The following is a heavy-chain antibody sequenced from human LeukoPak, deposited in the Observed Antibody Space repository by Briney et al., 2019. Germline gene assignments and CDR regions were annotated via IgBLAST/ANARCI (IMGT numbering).Heavy chain of an antibody. CDR3: ARGMVQWLASADAFDI. CDR2: INHSGST. J-gene: IGHJ3*02. Sequence: SETLSLTCVIYGGSFSAYYWNWIRQLPGKGLEWIGEINHSGSTNYNPSLKGRVTISVDTSKNQFSLQLNSVTPEDTAVYYCARGMVQWLASADAFDIWGQGTMVTVSS. CDR1: GGSFSAYY. D-gene: IGHD6-19*01. V-gene: IGHV4-34*01.